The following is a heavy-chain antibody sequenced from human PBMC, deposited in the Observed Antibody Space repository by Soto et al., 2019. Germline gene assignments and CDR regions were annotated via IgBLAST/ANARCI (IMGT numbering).Heavy chain of an antibody. CDR2: ISNNGRNT. J-gene: IGHJ4*02. Sequence: GSLRLSCATSGFSFSSYAMSWVRQAPGKGLEWVSAISNNGRNTYYVESAKGRFTISRDNSKNTLSLQMNSLTAEDTAVYYCAKSTVTTRYFHYWCQRTLVSVSS. CDR1: GFSFSSYA. D-gene: IGHD4-17*01. V-gene: IGHV3-23*01. CDR3: AKSTVTTRYFHY.